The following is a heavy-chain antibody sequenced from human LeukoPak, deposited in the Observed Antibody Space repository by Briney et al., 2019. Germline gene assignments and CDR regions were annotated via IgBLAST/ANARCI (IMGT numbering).Heavy chain of an antibody. CDR3: ARDSANWNYVYYYYYMDV. CDR2: INPNSGGT. Sequence: ASVKVSCKASGYTFTGYYMHWVRQAPGQGLEWMGWINPNSGGTNYAQKFQGRVTMTRDTSISTAYMELSRLRSDDTAVYYCARDSANWNYVYYYYYMDVRGKGTTVTVSS. D-gene: IGHD1-7*01. J-gene: IGHJ6*03. V-gene: IGHV1-2*02. CDR1: GYTFTGYY.